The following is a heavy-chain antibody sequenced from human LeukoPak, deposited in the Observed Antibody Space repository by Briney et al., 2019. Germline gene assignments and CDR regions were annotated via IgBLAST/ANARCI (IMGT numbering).Heavy chain of an antibody. D-gene: IGHD2-21*02. CDR1: GFTFSSYS. Sequence: PGGSLRLSCAASGFTFSSYSMNWVRQAPGKGLEWVSSISSSSSYIYYADSVKGRFTISRDNAKNSLYLQMNSLRAEDTAVFYCAKSDCVGDCYPFCDSWGQGTLVTVSS. CDR2: ISSSSSYI. J-gene: IGHJ4*02. V-gene: IGHV3-21*01. CDR3: AKSDCVGDCYPFCDS.